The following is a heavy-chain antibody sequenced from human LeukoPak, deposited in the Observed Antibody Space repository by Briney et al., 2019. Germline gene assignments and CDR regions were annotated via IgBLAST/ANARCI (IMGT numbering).Heavy chain of an antibody. Sequence: SETLSLTCTVSGYSISSGYYWGWIRQPPGKGLEWIGYISYSGSTTYNPSFKSRVTISVDMSKNQFSLNLRSVTAADTAVYYCARDLEESGRYLRFDPWGQGTLVTVSS. CDR1: GYSISSGYY. CDR2: ISYSGST. V-gene: IGHV4-61*01. D-gene: IGHD1-26*01. J-gene: IGHJ5*02. CDR3: ARDLEESGRYLRFDP.